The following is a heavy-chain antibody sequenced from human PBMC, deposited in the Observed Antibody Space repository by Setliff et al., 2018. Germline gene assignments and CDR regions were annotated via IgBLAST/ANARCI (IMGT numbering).Heavy chain of an antibody. Sequence: SETLSLTCTAYGGTFSDYYWTWIRQPPGKGLEWIGEINHSGTTNYNPSLKSRVTISVDTSKNQFSLTMSSVTAADAAVYYCARGRNVAARLLDTWGQGSRVTVSS. J-gene: IGHJ5*02. CDR3: ARGRNVAARLLDT. D-gene: IGHD6-6*01. CDR1: GGTFSDYY. CDR2: INHSGTT. V-gene: IGHV4-34*01.